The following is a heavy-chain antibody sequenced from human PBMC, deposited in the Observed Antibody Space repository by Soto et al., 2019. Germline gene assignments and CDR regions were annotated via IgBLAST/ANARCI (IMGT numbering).Heavy chain of an antibody. CDR3: AIYHLELFRFDY. D-gene: IGHD2-2*01. J-gene: IGHJ4*02. CDR1: GYTFSNYG. Sequence: ASVKVSCKASGYTFSNYGISWMRQVPGQGLEWMGWISAYNGETKYAQKFQGRVSMTTDTSTNTAYMELGSLRSDDTAMYFCAIYHLELFRFDYWGQGTLVTSPQ. V-gene: IGHV1-18*01. CDR2: ISAYNGET.